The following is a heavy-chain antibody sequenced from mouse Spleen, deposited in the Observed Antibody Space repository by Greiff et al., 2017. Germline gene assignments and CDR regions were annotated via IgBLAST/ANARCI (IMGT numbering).Heavy chain of an antibody. V-gene: IGHV1-50*01. J-gene: IGHJ4*01. Sequence: QVHVKQPGAELVKPGASVKLSCKASGYTFTSYWMQWVKQRPGQGLEWIGEIDPSDSYTNYNQKFKGKATLTVDTSSSTAYMQLSSLTSEDSAVYYCARRTTVVAFYAMDYWGQGTSVTVSS. D-gene: IGHD1-1*01. CDR1: GYTFTSYW. CDR2: IDPSDSYT. CDR3: ARRTTVVAFYAMDY.